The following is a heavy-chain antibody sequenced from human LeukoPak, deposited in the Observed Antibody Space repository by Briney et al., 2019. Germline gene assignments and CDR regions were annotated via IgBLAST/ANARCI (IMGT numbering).Heavy chain of an antibody. CDR3: AREYYYDSSGYYGY. J-gene: IGHJ4*02. Sequence: PGGSLRLSCAASGFTFSDYYMSWIRQAPGKGLEWVSYISSSGSTIYYADSVKGRFTISRDNAKNSLYLQMNGLRAEDTAVDYCAREYYYDSSGYYGYWGQGTLVTVSS. D-gene: IGHD3-22*01. CDR1: GFTFSDYY. CDR2: ISSSGSTI. V-gene: IGHV3-11*04.